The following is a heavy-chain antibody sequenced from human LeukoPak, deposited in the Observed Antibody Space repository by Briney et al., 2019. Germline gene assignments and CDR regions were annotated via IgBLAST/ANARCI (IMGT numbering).Heavy chain of an antibody. V-gene: IGHV3-11*01. CDR2: ISSSGSTI. Sequence: GGSLRLSCAASGFTFSDYYMSWIRQAPGKGLEWVSYISSSGSTIYYADSVKGRFTISGDNAKNSLYLQMNSLRAEDTAVYYCARESGSPHDAFDIWGQGTMVTVSS. D-gene: IGHD1-26*01. CDR1: GFTFSDYY. CDR3: ARESGSPHDAFDI. J-gene: IGHJ3*02.